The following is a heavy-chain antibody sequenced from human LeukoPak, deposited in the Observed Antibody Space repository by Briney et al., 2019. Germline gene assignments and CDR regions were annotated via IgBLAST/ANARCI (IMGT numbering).Heavy chain of an antibody. J-gene: IGHJ3*02. CDR1: GGSISGYY. CDR2: IYYSGST. V-gene: IGHV4-59*01. D-gene: IGHD3-9*01. Sequence: SETLSLTCTVSGGSISGYYYNWIRQPPGKGLEWIGYIYYSGSTNYNPSLKSRVTISLDTSKNQFSLKLSSVTTADTAVYYCAKALDWSRLHDAFDIWGQGTMVTVSS. CDR3: AKALDWSRLHDAFDI.